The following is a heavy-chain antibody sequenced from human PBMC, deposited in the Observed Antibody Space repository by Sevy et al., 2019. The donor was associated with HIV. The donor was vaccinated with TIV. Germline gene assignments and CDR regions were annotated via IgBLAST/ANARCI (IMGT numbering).Heavy chain of an antibody. CDR2: IKQDGSEK. CDR1: GFTFSSYW. Sequence: GGSLRLSCAASGFTFSSYWMSWVRQAPGKGLERVANIKQDGSEKYYVDSVKGRFTISRDNAKNSLYLQMNSLRAEDTAVYYCARDPNPKDYDFWSGYYSYYYGMDVWGQGTTVTVSS. D-gene: IGHD3-3*01. J-gene: IGHJ6*02. CDR3: ARDPNPKDYDFWSGYYSYYYGMDV. V-gene: IGHV3-7*01.